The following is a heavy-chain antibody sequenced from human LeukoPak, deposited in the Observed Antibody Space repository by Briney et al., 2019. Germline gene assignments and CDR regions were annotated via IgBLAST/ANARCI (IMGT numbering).Heavy chain of an antibody. CDR2: ISDTGGRT. Sequence: GGSLRLSCAVSGITLSNYGMTWVRQAPGKGLEWVAGISDTGGRTNYADSVKGRFTISRDNPKNTLYMQMNRLRAEDTAVYFCAKRGVVIRVILVGFHKEAYYFDSWGQGALVTVSS. V-gene: IGHV3-23*01. CDR1: GITLSNYG. J-gene: IGHJ4*02. D-gene: IGHD3-22*01. CDR3: AKRGVVIRVILVGFHKEAYYFDS.